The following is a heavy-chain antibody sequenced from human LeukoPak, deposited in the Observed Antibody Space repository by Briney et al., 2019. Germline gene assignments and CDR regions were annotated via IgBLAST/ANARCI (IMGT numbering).Heavy chain of an antibody. CDR1: GFTFSSYA. CDR3: AKGGVVDEFDP. V-gene: IGHV3-30*04. Sequence: GGSLRLSCAASGFTFSSYAMHWVRQAPGKGLEWVAVISYDGSNKYYADSVKGRFTISRDNSKNTMYLQMNSLRAEDTAVYYCAKGGVVDEFDPWGQGTLVTVSS. D-gene: IGHD3-16*01. J-gene: IGHJ5*02. CDR2: ISYDGSNK.